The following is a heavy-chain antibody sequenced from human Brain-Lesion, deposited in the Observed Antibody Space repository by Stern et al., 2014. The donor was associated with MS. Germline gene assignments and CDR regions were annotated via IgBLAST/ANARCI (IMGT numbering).Heavy chain of an antibody. CDR3: ARAVRNQLLSEY. CDR1: GYTFSSYD. D-gene: IGHD2-2*01. Sequence: VQLVESGAEVKKPGASVKVSCKASGYTFSSYDITWVRQASGHGFEWMGWMNPYSGNTGYAQKFKGRVSMTSDPSISTVYMELTSLTSDDTAVYFCARAVRNQLLSEYWGQGTLVTVSS. V-gene: IGHV1-8*01. CDR2: MNPYSGNT. J-gene: IGHJ4*02.